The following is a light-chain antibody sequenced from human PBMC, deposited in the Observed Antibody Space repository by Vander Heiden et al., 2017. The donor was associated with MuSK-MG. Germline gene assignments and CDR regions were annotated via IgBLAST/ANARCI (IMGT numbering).Light chain of an antibody. CDR1: KLGDKY. J-gene: IGLJ2*01. CDR3: QAWDSSTVV. CDR2: QDS. Sequence: SCELTQPPAVSVSPGQTASITCSGDKLGDKYACWYQQKPCQSPVLVIYQDSKRPAGIPERFSGSNSGNTATLTISGTKAMDEADYYCQAWDSSTVVFGGGTKLTVL. V-gene: IGLV3-1*01.